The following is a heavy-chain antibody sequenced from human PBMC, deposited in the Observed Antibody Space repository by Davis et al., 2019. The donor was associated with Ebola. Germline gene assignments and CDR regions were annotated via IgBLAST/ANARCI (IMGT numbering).Heavy chain of an antibody. V-gene: IGHV3-48*02. CDR2: ISSSSSTI. J-gene: IGHJ4*02. CDR3: AREYNWNYVFVDY. Sequence: GESLKISCAASGFIFSNYTMNWVRQAPGKGLEWVSYISSSSSTIYYADSVKGRFTISRDNAKNSLYLQMNSLRDEDTAVYYCAREYNWNYVFVDYWGQGTLVTVSS. CDR1: GFIFSNYT. D-gene: IGHD1-7*01.